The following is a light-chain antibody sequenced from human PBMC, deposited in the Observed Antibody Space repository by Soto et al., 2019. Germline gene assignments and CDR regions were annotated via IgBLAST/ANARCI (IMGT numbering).Light chain of an antibody. CDR2: RNN. J-gene: IGLJ3*02. CDR3: AEWDDRMGGRGG. CDR1: SSNIGSNY. V-gene: IGLV1-47*01. Sequence: QCVLTQPHSASGTPVQRVTISCSGSSSNIGSNYVYWYQQLPGTAPKLLLYRNNQRPSGVPDRFSGSKSGTPASLAISGLGSGVGANYYCAEWDDRMGGRGGLGGGTRLPV.